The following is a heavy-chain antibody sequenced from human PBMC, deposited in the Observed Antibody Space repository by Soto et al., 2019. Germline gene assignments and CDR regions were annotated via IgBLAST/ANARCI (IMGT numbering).Heavy chain of an antibody. V-gene: IGHV3-30*18. D-gene: IGHD3-16*02. CDR1: GFTFSSYG. J-gene: IGHJ3*01. CDR2: ISYDGSNK. Sequence: QVQLVESGGGVVQPGRSLRLSFAASGFTFSSYGMHWVRQAPGKGLEWVAVISYDGSNKYYADSVKGRFTISRDNSKNTLYLQMNSLRAEDTAVYYCAKESYWGQGTMVTVSS. CDR3: AKESY.